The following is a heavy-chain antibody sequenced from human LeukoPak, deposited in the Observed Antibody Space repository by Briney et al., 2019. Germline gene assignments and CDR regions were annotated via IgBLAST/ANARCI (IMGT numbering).Heavy chain of an antibody. CDR1: GFIFSGYS. J-gene: IGHJ4*02. CDR2: ISSGSSTI. D-gene: IGHD6-6*01. Sequence: GGSLRLSCAASGFIFSGYSMNWVRQAPGKGLEWGSYISSGSSTIYYADSVRGRFSISRDNAKNTLYLQMHSLRAEDTAVYYCARGLSGYASSLGYWGQGTQVTVSA. CDR3: ARGLSGYASSLGY. V-gene: IGHV3-48*04.